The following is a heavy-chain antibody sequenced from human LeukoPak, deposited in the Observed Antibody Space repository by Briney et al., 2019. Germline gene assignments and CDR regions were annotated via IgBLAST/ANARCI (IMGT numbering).Heavy chain of an antibody. D-gene: IGHD1-26*01. V-gene: IGHV4-39*07. Sequence: PSETLSLTCTVSGGSISSSSYYWGWIRQPPGKGLEWIGSIYHSGSTYYNPSLKSRVTISVDTSKNQFSLKLSSVTAADTAVYYCARPGPWGGLRGSYLVDAFDIWGQGTMVTVSS. CDR1: GGSISSSSYY. CDR3: ARPGPWGGLRGSYLVDAFDI. CDR2: IYHSGST. J-gene: IGHJ3*02.